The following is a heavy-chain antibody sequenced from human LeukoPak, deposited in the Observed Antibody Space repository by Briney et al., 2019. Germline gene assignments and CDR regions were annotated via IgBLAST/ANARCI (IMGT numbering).Heavy chain of an antibody. V-gene: IGHV4-61*01. J-gene: IGHJ4*02. CDR2: ISDSGST. D-gene: IGHD3-10*01. CDR3: ARVLKAGNSGYYSDY. Sequence: ASETLSLTCAVSGGSVSSGRYYWSWIRQPPGKGLEWIGYISDSGSTNYNPSLKSRVTIALDTSKNQFSLKVSSVTATDTALYYCARVLKAGNSGYYSDYWGPGTWSPSPQ. CDR1: GGSVSSGRYY.